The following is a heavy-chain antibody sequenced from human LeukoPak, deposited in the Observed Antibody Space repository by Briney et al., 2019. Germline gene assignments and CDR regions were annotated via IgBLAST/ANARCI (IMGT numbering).Heavy chain of an antibody. CDR2: IYTSGST. Sequence: SETLSLTCTVSGGSTSSGSYYWSWIRQPAGKGLEWIGRIYTSGSTNYNPSLKSRVTISVDTSKNQFSLKLSSVTAADTAVYYCARDVGSGWYKDYYYYGMDVWGQGTTVTVSS. CDR1: GGSTSSGSYY. J-gene: IGHJ6*02. V-gene: IGHV4-61*02. D-gene: IGHD6-19*01. CDR3: ARDVGSGWYKDYYYYGMDV.